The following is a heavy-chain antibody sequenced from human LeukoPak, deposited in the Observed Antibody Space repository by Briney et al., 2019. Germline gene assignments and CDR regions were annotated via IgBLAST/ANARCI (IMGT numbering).Heavy chain of an antibody. V-gene: IGHV3-11*01. Sequence: GGSLRLSCAASGFTFSDYYLSWIRQAPGKGLEWVSHISSSGNTIYYADSVKGRFTISRDNAKNSLHLQMNSLRAEDTAVYYCAKVMGRFLELRYYYMDVWGKGTTVTVSS. J-gene: IGHJ6*03. CDR3: AKVMGRFLELRYYYMDV. D-gene: IGHD3-3*01. CDR1: GFTFSDYY. CDR2: ISSSGNTI.